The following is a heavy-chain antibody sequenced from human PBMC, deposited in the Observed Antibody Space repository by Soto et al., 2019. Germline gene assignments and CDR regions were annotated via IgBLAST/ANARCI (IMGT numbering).Heavy chain of an antibody. CDR2: IDTGKDYI. V-gene: IGHV1-3*04. D-gene: IGHD6-19*01. Sequence: ASVKVSCKASGYTFTTNAIHWVRQVPGQRLEWMGWIDTGKDYIRYSQKFQGRVTFAGDTSASTVYMELSSLTSEDAAVYYCARSHGWYALDFWGQVTMVTV. CDR3: ARSHGWYALDF. J-gene: IGHJ3*01. CDR1: GYTFTTNA.